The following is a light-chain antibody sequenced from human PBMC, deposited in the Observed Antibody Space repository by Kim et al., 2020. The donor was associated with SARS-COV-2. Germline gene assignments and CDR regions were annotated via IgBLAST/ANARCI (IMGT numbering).Light chain of an antibody. V-gene: IGLV7-43*01. CDR2: STT. J-gene: IGLJ2*01. CDR1: TGIVTRCYY. Sequence: PGGTATLTCTSSTGIVTRCYYPNWFQQKPGQAPRALIYSTTNKYSWTPARFSGSLLGDKAALTLSGVQPEDEAEYYCLLYYLGAWFFGGGTQLTVL. CDR3: LLYYLGAWF.